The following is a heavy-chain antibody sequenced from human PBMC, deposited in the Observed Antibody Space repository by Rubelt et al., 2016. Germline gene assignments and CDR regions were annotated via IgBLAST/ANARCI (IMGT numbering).Heavy chain of an antibody. Sequence: EMQLLESGGGLVQPGGSLRLSCGASGFTLSSNVMRWVRQAPGKGLEWVSTISSNTYFADSVKGRFTISRDNSKNTLYLQMTRLRAEDTAVDYWARDPYSSGWDYWYFDLWGRGTLVTVSS. J-gene: IGHJ2*01. CDR1: GFTLSSNV. CDR3: ARDPYSSGWDYWYFDL. D-gene: IGHD6-19*01. CDR2: ISSNT. V-gene: IGHV3-23*01.